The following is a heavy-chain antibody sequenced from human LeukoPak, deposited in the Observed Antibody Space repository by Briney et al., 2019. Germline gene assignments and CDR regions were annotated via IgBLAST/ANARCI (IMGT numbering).Heavy chain of an antibody. CDR3: ARDERYCSGGSCQKPFDY. CDR2: ICSGCST. CDR1: GFTVSSNN. Sequence: GGSLRLSCAASGFTVSSNNMSWVRQAPGKGLEWVSVICSGCSTYYADSVKGRFTISRDNSKNTLYLQMNSLRAEDTAVYYCARDERYCSGGSCQKPFDYWGQGTLVTVSS. D-gene: IGHD2-15*01. V-gene: IGHV3-66*02. J-gene: IGHJ4*02.